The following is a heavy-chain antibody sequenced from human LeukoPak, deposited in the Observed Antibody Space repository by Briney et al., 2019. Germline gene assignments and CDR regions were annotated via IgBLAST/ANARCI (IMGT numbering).Heavy chain of an antibody. J-gene: IGHJ4*02. Sequence: PGGSLRLSCAVSGFTFSSYHMNWVRQAPGKGLEWVSYISSSSSFIKYADSVKGRFTISRDNAKNLLYLQMTRLSAEDTAVYYCARETGYCSGDCYYYFDLWGQGTLVTGSS. CDR2: ISSSSSFI. V-gene: IGHV3-21*01. CDR3: ARETGYCSGDCYYYFDL. CDR1: GFTFSSYH. D-gene: IGHD2-21*02.